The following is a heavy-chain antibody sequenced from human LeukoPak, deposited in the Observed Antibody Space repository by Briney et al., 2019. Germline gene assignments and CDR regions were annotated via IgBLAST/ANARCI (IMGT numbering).Heavy chain of an antibody. J-gene: IGHJ3*02. CDR3: ARQYFDDYYDSSLGAFDI. D-gene: IGHD3-22*01. Sequence: PSETLSLTCTVSGGSISSYYWSWIRQPPGKGLEWIGDIYYSGSTNYNPSLKSRVTISVDTSKNQFSLKLSSVTAADTAVYYCARQYFDDYYDSSLGAFDIWGQGTMVTVSS. V-gene: IGHV4-59*08. CDR2: IYYSGST. CDR1: GGSISSYY.